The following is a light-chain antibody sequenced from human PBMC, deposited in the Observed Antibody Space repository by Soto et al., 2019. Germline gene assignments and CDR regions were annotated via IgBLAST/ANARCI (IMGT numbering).Light chain of an antibody. CDR1: QSISSW. CDR2: DAS. J-gene: IGKJ1*01. CDR3: QQYNSYRT. V-gene: IGKV1-5*01. Sequence: DIQMTQSPSTLSASVGDRVTITCRASQSISSWLGWYQQKPGKAPKLLIYDASSLESGVPSRFSGSGSGTEFTLTISSLQPDDFATYYCQQYNSYRTFGQETKVVIK.